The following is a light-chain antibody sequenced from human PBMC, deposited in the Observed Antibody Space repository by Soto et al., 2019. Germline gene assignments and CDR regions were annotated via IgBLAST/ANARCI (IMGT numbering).Light chain of an antibody. J-gene: IGKJ2*01. Sequence: EIVLTQSPGTLSLSPGERATLSCRASQSVSSSYLAWYQQKPGQAPRLLIYGASSRATGIPDRFSGSGSGTDFTLTISRLEPEDCAVYYCQQYGSSPGGTFGQGTKLEIK. V-gene: IGKV3-20*01. CDR1: QSVSSSY. CDR3: QQYGSSPGGT. CDR2: GAS.